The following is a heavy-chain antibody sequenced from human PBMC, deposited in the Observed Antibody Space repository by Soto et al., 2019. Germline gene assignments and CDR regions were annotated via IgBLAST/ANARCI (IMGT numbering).Heavy chain of an antibody. CDR1: GFTFSGYT. CDR3: ARDLYCSSTSCSLFDY. J-gene: IGHJ4*02. D-gene: IGHD2-2*01. CDR2: ISSSSSYI. Sequence: PGGSLRLSCAASGFTFSGYTMNWVRQAPGKGLEWVSSISSSSSYIFYTDSLKGRFTISRDNAKNSLYLQMNSLRAEDTAVYYYARDLYCSSTSCSLFDYWGQGTLVTVSS. V-gene: IGHV3-21*01.